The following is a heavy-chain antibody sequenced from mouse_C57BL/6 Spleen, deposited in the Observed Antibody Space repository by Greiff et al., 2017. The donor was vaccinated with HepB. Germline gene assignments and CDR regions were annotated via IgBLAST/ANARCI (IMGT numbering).Heavy chain of an antibody. Sequence: QVQLKQPGAELVRPGSSVKLSCKASGYTFTSYWMDWVKQRPGQGLEWIGNIYPSDSETHDNQKFKDKATLTVDKSSSTAYMQLSSLTSEDSAVDYCARRIIRYFDVWGTGTTVTVSS. V-gene: IGHV1-61*01. D-gene: IGHD2-4*01. CDR2: IYPSDSET. J-gene: IGHJ1*03. CDR3: ARRIIRYFDV. CDR1: GYTFTSYW.